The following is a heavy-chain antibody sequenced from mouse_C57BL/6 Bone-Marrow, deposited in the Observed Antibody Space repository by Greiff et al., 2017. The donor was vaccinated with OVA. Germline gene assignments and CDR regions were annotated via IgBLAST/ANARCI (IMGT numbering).Heavy chain of an antibody. CDR1: GYTFTDHT. CDR3: ARKNYGSSYGFAY. CDR2: IYPSDGST. J-gene: IGHJ3*01. D-gene: IGHD1-1*01. V-gene: IGHV1-78*01. Sequence: VQGVESDAELVKPGASVKISCKVSGYTFTDHTIHWMKQRPEQGLEWIGYIYPSDGSTKYNEKFQGKATLTADKSSSTAYMQLNSLTSEDSAVYFCARKNYGSSYGFAYWGQGTLVTVSA.